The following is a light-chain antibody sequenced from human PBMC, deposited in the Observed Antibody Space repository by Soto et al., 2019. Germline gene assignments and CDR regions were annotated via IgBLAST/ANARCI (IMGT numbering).Light chain of an antibody. V-gene: IGKV1-5*01. J-gene: IGKJ1*01. CDR2: DVS. Sequence: DIQMTQSPSTLSASVGDRVTITCRASQSISHWLAWYQQKLGKAPKLLIYDVSNMESGVPSRFSGSGSGTEFTLTISSLQPDDSATYYCQQCNSWWTFDQGTKVEIK. CDR3: QQCNSWWT. CDR1: QSISHW.